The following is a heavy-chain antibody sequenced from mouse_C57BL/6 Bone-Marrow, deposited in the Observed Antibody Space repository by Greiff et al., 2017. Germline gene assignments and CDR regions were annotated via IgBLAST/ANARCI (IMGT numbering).Heavy chain of an antibody. CDR2: ISDGGSYT. V-gene: IGHV5-4*01. CDR1: GFTFSSYA. Sequence: EVHLVESGGGLVKPGGSLKLSCAASGFTFSSYAMSWVRQTPEKRLEWVATISDGGSYTYYPDNVKGRFTISRDNAKNNLYLQMSHLKSEDTAMYYGARQAIYDGYYVVDYWGQGNTLTVSS. CDR3: ARQAIYDGYYVVDY. D-gene: IGHD2-3*01. J-gene: IGHJ2*01.